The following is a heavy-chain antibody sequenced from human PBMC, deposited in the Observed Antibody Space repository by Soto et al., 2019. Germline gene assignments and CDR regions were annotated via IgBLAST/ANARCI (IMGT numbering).Heavy chain of an antibody. D-gene: IGHD2-8*01. Sequence: GGSLRLSCTASGFTFSSYAMSWVRQAPGKELEWVSTISGNSGETNYAESVKGRFSISRDNSKNTVHLQLDSLRAEDTAVYFCANLGFVLMELYYFHQWGHGTLVTVSS. V-gene: IGHV3-23*01. J-gene: IGHJ4*01. CDR2: ISGNSGET. CDR3: ANLGFVLMELYYFHQ. CDR1: GFTFSSYA.